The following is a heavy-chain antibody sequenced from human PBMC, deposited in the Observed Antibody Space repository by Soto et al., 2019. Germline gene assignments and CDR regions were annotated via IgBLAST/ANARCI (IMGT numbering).Heavy chain of an antibody. J-gene: IGHJ4*02. CDR1: GFTFNNYA. Sequence: QVQLVESGGGVVQPGRSLRLSCGASGFTFNNYAMHWVRQAPGKGLEWVAVMSYDGSNKYYADSVKGRFTISRDNSKNTLYLQMNSLRAEDTAVYYCARDYPPDQWGSGWFNFDHWGQGTLVTVSS. V-gene: IGHV3-30-3*01. CDR3: ARDYPPDQWGSGWFNFDH. D-gene: IGHD6-19*01. CDR2: MSYDGSNK.